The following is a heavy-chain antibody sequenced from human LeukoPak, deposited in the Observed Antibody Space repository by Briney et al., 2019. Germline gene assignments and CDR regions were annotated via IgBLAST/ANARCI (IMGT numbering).Heavy chain of an antibody. V-gene: IGHV3-30*04. CDR1: GFTFSSFV. D-gene: IGHD6-13*01. J-gene: IGHJ4*02. CDR3: ARDRVAAADLDY. Sequence: SLRHSCAASGFTFSSFVLHWVPQAPGKGLGWVAVISYEGSNNYYADSVKGRFTVSRDNSKNTLYLQMDSLRTEDTAVYYCARDRVAAADLDYWGQGTPVTVSS. CDR2: ISYEGSNN.